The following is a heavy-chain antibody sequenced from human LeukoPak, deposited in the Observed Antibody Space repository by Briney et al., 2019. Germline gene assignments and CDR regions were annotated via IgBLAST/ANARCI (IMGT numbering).Heavy chain of an antibody. Sequence: PGGSLRLSCAASGFTFSGSAMHWVRQAAGKGLEWVGRIRSKPHSYATAYAASVKGRFTISRDDSKNMAYLQMNSLKTEDTAVYYCTRHGGRDYYDSTEDAFDIWGQGTMVTVSS. D-gene: IGHD3-22*01. J-gene: IGHJ3*02. CDR3: TRHGGRDYYDSTEDAFDI. CDR2: IRSKPHSYAT. CDR1: GFTFSGSA. V-gene: IGHV3-73*01.